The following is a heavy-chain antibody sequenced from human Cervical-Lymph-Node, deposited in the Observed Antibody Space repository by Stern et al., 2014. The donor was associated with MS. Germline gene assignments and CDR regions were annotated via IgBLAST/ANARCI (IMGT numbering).Heavy chain of an antibody. CDR3: AKGGGDYGFGWFDP. J-gene: IGHJ5*02. D-gene: IGHD4-17*01. V-gene: IGHV3-9*01. CDR1: GFTFDDYG. Sequence: VQLVQSGGGLVQPGRSLRLPCAASGFTFDDYGMYWVPQTPGKGLEWVSGISWDSGRLGYADSVKGRFTISRDNAKNFLYLQMNSLRPEDTALYYCAKGGGDYGFGWFDPWGQGTLVTVSS. CDR2: ISWDSGRL.